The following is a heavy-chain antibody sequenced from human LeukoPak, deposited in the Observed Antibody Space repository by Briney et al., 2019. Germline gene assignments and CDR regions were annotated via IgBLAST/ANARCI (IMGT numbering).Heavy chain of an antibody. J-gene: IGHJ4*02. CDR3: ASIAARREDPSDY. V-gene: IGHV4-34*01. CDR2: INHSGST. CDR1: GGSFSGYY. Sequence: PSETLSLTCAVYGGSFSGYYWSWIRQPPGKGLEWIGEINHSGSTNYNPSLKSRVTISVDTSKNQFSLKLSSVTAADTAVYYCASIAARREDPSDYWGQGTLVTVSS. D-gene: IGHD6-6*01.